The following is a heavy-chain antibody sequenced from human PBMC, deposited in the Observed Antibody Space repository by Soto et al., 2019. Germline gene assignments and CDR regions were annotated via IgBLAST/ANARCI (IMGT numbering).Heavy chain of an antibody. CDR3: ARHTLDIVENWFEP. D-gene: IGHD2-15*01. J-gene: IGHJ5*02. CDR1: GGSISSSSYY. Sequence: PSETLSLTCTVSGGSISSSSYYWGWIRQPPGKGLEWIGSIYYSGSTYYNPSLKSRVTISVDTSKNQFSLKLSSVTAADTAVYYCARHTLDIVENWFEPWGQGTLVTVSS. V-gene: IGHV4-39*01. CDR2: IYYSGST.